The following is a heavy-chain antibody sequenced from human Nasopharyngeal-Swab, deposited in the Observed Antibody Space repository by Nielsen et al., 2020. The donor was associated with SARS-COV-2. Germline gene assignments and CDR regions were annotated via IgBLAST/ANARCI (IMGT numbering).Heavy chain of an antibody. V-gene: IGHV3-7*05. D-gene: IGHD3-3*01. CDR3: ARNDFWSGYYKVPMDV. CDR2: IKQDGSEK. J-gene: IGHJ6*03. Sequence: VRQMPGKGLEWVANIKQDGSEKYYVDSVKGRFTISRDNAKNSLCLQMNSLRAEDTAAYYCARNDFWSGYYKVPMDVWGKGTTVTVSS.